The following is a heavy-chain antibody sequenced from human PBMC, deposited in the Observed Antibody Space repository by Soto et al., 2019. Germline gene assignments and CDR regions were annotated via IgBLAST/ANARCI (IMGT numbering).Heavy chain of an antibody. CDR2: IIPILGIA. V-gene: IGHV1-69*02. CDR1: GGTFSSYT. CDR3: GRASLGDYVDAFDI. D-gene: IGHD4-17*01. J-gene: IGHJ3*02. Sequence: QVQLVQSGAEVKKPGSSVKVSCKASGGTFSSYTISWVRQAPGQGLEWMGRIIPILGIANYAQKFQGRVTITADKSTGTADMELSSLRSEDTALYYCGRASLGDYVDAFDIWGQGTMVTVSS.